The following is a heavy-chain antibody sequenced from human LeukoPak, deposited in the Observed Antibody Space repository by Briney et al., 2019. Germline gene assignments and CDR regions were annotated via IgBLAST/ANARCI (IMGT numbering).Heavy chain of an antibody. CDR2: ISGSGGHT. CDR3: AKEGRLTVAAVVVENYFDF. V-gene: IGHV3-23*01. D-gene: IGHD3-22*01. CDR1: GFTFSRSA. Sequence: GGALRLSCVGSGFTFSRSAMSWVRLAPGKGLEWVSGISGSGGHTYYTDSVKGRFTISRDNSKTTVSLQMNSLTTDDTAVYYCAKEGRLTVAAVVVENYFDFWGQGTPVIVSA. J-gene: IGHJ4*02.